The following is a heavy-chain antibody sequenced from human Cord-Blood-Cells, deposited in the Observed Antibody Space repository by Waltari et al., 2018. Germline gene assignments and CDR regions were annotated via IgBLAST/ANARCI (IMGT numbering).Heavy chain of an antibody. V-gene: IGHV1-2*06. CDR2: INPNSGGT. Sequence: QVQLVQSGAEVKKPGASVKVSCKASGYTFTGYYMHWVRQAPGQGLEWMGRINPNSGGTNDAQKLQGRVTMTRDTSISTAYMELSRRRSDDTAVYYCAREGQWELDAVDLWGQGTMVTVSS. CDR3: AREGQWELDAVDL. CDR1: GYTFTGYY. J-gene: IGHJ3*01. D-gene: IGHD1-26*01.